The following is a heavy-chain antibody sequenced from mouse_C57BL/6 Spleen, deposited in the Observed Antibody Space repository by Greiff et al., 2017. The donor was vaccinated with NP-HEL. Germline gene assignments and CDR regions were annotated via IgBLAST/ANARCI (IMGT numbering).Heavy chain of an antibody. CDR3: TRENWDGGAY. V-gene: IGHV5-9-1*02. CDR1: GFTFSSYA. D-gene: IGHD4-1*01. Sequence: EVQLVESGEGLVKPGGSLKLSCAASGFTFSSYAMSWVRQTPEKRLEWVAYISSGGDYIYYADTVKGRFTISRDNARNTLYLQMSSLMSEDTAMYYCTRENWDGGAYWGQGTLVTVSA. J-gene: IGHJ3*01. CDR2: ISSGGDYI.